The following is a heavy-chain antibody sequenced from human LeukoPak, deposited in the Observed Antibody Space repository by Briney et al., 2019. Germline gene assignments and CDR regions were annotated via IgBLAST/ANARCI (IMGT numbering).Heavy chain of an antibody. D-gene: IGHD3-22*01. J-gene: IGHJ4*02. CDR1: GGSISSYY. Sequence: SETLFLTCTVSGGSISSYYWSWIRQPPGKGLEWIGYIYYSGSTNYNPSLKSRVTISVDTSKNQFSLKLSSVTAADTAVYYCARHSDYYDSSGYYNYWGQGTLVTVSS. V-gene: IGHV4-59*08. CDR2: IYYSGST. CDR3: ARHSDYYDSSGYYNY.